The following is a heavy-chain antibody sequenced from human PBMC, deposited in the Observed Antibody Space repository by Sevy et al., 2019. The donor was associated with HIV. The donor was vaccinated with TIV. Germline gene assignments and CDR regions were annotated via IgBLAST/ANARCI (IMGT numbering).Heavy chain of an antibody. CDR2: IGSSGGST. CDR1: GFTFSSYA. J-gene: IGHJ4*02. V-gene: IGHV3-23*01. D-gene: IGHD1-26*01. CDR3: ARAWSGTYLIGY. Sequence: GVSLRLSCAASGFTFSSYAMNWVRQAPGKGLEWVSAIGSSGGSTYYADSVKGRFTSSRDNSKNMLYLQMNSLRADDTAVYYCARAWSGTYLIGYWGQGTLVTVSS.